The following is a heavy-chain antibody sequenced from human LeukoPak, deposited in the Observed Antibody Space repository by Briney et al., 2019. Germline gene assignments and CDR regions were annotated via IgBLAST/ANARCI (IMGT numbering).Heavy chain of an antibody. J-gene: IGHJ4*02. D-gene: IGHD6-19*01. CDR3: ARARGYSSGWWGYFDY. Sequence: SETLSLTCTVSGGSISSSSYYWGWIRQPPGKGLEWIGSIYYSGSTNYNPSLKSRVTISVDTSKNQFSLKLSSVTAADTAVYYCARARGYSSGWWGYFDYWGQGTLVTVSS. CDR2: IYYSGST. V-gene: IGHV4-39*07. CDR1: GGSISSSSYY.